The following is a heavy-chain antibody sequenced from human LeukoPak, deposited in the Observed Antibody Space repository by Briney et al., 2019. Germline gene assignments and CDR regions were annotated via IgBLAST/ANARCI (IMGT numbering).Heavy chain of an antibody. CDR1: GYTFTGYY. V-gene: IGHV1-2*02. D-gene: IGHD5-12*01. CDR2: INPNSGGT. J-gene: IGHJ6*03. CDR3: ARPQRGYSGYDSKNYYQYYMDV. Sequence: ASVKVSCKASGYTFTGYYMHWVRQAPGQGLEWMGWINPNSGGTNYAQKFQGRVTMTRDTSISTAYMELSSLRSEDTAVYYCARPQRGYSGYDSKNYYQYYMDVWGKGTTVTVSS.